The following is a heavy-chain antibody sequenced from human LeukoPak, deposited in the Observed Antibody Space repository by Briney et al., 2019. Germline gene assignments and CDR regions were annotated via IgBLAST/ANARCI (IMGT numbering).Heavy chain of an antibody. CDR3: AREPMVYASGWFDP. J-gene: IGHJ5*02. CDR2: IPYDGSNK. V-gene: IGHV3-30*09. D-gene: IGHD2-8*01. CDR1: GFTFSSYA. Sequence: PGGSLRLSCAASGFTFSSYAMHWVRQAPGKGLEWVAVIPYDGSNKYYADSVKGRFAISRDNSKNTLYLQMNSLRAEDTAVYYCAREPMVYASGWFDPWGQGTLVTVSS.